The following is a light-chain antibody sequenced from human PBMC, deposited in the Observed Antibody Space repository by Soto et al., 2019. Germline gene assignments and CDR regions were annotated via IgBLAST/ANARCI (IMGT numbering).Light chain of an antibody. V-gene: IGKV3-11*01. CDR2: GAF. J-gene: IGKJ5*01. CDR3: QQRNIWPPVT. Sequence: EGVLTQSPASLSLSPGERATLSCRASPSVTNYLAWYQQKPGQAPRLLIYGAFNRAAGIPARFSGSGSGTDFTLTISSLEPEDFAVYYCQQRNIWPPVTFGQGTRLEIK. CDR1: PSVTNY.